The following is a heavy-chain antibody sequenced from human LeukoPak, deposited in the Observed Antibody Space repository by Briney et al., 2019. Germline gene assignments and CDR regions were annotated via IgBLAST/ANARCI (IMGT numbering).Heavy chain of an antibody. CDR1: GYSISSGYY. V-gene: IGHV4-38-2*02. Sequence: SETLSLTCTVSGYSISSGYYWGWIRQPPGKGLEWIGSIYHSGSTYYNPSLKSRVTISVDTSKNQFSLKLSSVTAADTAVYYCARHPRYCSSTSCYYYYYYYMDVWGKGTTVTVSS. CDR3: ARHPRYCSSTSCYYYYYYYMDV. J-gene: IGHJ6*03. CDR2: IYHSGST. D-gene: IGHD2-2*01.